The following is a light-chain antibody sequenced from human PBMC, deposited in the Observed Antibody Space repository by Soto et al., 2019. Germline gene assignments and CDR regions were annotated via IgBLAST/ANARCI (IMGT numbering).Light chain of an antibody. Sequence: EIVFTQSPATLSLSPGERATLYCRASQTVTDYLAWYKQKPGQAPRLLSYDASNRATGIPARFSGSGSGTDFTLTISSLEPEDFEVYYCQHRSNWSWTFGQGTKVDIK. J-gene: IGKJ1*01. CDR1: QTVTDY. CDR2: DAS. CDR3: QHRSNWSWT. V-gene: IGKV3-11*01.